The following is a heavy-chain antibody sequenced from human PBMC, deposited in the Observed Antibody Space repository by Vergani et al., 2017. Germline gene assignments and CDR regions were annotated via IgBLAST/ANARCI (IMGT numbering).Heavy chain of an antibody. CDR2: IYHSGST. Sequence: QVQLQESGPGLVKPPGTLSLTCAVSGGSISGTNWWSWVRQSPGKGLEWIGEIYHSGSTNYNPSLKSRVTISVDKSKNQFSLKLSSVTAADTAVYYCAKGCPGTSCWYYYYYMDVWGKGTTVTVSS. D-gene: IGHD2-2*01. CDR3: AKGCPGTSCWYYYYYMDV. V-gene: IGHV4-4*03. J-gene: IGHJ6*03. CDR1: GGSISGTNW.